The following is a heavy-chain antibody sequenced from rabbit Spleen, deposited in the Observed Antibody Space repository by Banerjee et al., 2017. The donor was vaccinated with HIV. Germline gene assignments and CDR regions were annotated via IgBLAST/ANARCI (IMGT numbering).Heavy chain of an antibody. J-gene: IGHJ6*01. Sequence: QEQLVESGGGLVQPGGSLKLSCKASGFDFSYYGVSWVRQAPGKGLEWIACIEGGSSSFTYFASWAKGRFTISKTSSTTVTLLMTSLTAADTATYFCARDTSSSFSSYGMDLWGPGTLVTVS. CDR3: ARDTSSSFSSYGMDL. CDR1: GFDFSYYG. CDR2: IEGGSSSFT. V-gene: IGHV1S45*01. D-gene: IGHD1-1*01.